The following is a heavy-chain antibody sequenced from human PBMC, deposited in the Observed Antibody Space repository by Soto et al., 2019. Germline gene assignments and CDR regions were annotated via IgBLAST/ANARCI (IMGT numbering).Heavy chain of an antibody. Sequence: GGSLRLSCAASEFTFAGYWMSWVRQAPGKGLQWVANINKDESQTNYVDSVKGRFTISRDNAKNTLYLQMNSLRAEDTAVYYCARGVSALNDAFDIWGQGTMVTVSS. D-gene: IGHD6-25*01. CDR2: INKDESQT. CDR3: ARGVSALNDAFDI. V-gene: IGHV3-7*01. J-gene: IGHJ3*02. CDR1: EFTFAGYW.